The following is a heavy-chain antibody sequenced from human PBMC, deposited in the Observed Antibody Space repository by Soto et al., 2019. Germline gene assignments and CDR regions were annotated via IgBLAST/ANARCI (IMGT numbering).Heavy chain of an antibody. Sequence: SQTFSLTCDISGDSVSSNTAAWNWIRQSPSRGLEWLGRTFYRSKWFNDYAVSVKSRITITPDTSKNQFSLHLNSVTPEDTAIYYCARDELHYKTPFDSWGQGTLVTVSS. D-gene: IGHD3-10*01. CDR2: TFYRSKWFN. CDR3: ARDELHYKTPFDS. CDR1: GDSVSSNTAA. V-gene: IGHV6-1*01. J-gene: IGHJ4*02.